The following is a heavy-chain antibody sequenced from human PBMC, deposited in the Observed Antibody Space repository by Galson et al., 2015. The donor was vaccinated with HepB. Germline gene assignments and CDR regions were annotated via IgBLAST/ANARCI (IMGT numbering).Heavy chain of an antibody. CDR3: ARLPGDSSGQYYYYYGMDV. CDR2: IDPSDSYT. V-gene: IGHV5-10-1*01. D-gene: IGHD3-22*01. Sequence: QSGAEVKKPGESLRISCKGSGYSFTSYWNSWVRQMPGKGLEWMGRIDPSDSYTNYSPSFQGHVTISADKSISTAYPQWSSLKASDTAMYYCARLPGDSSGQYYYYYGMDVWGQGATITVSS. J-gene: IGHJ6*02. CDR1: GYSFTSYW.